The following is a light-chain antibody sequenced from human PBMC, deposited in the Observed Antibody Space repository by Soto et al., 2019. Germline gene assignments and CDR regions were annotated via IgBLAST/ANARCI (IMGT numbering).Light chain of an antibody. Sequence: EIVMTQSPATLSVSPGERATLSCRASQSVSSNLAWYQQKPGQAPRLLIYGASTRATGIPARFSGSGSGTEFTIKISGMETEDVEVYYCQQYVTSPINFGGGPKVDIK. CDR2: GAS. V-gene: IGKV3-15*01. CDR1: QSVSSN. CDR3: QQYVTSPIN. J-gene: IGKJ4*01.